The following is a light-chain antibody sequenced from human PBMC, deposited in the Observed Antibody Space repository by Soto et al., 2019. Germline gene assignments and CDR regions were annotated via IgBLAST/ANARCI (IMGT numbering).Light chain of an antibody. CDR2: EVS. V-gene: IGLV2-14*01. CDR3: TSYTSISLYA. Sequence: QSVLTQPASVSGSPGQSITISCTGTSSDVGGYNYVSWYQQHPGKAPKLMIYEVSNRPSGVSNRFSGSKSGNTASLTISGLQAVDEADYYCTSYTSISLYAFGTGTKVTVL. CDR1: SSDVGGYNY. J-gene: IGLJ1*01.